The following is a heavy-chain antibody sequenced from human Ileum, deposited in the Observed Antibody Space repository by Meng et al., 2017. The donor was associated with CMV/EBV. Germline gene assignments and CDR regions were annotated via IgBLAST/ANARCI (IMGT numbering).Heavy chain of an antibody. Sequence: GESLKISWAASGFTFSSNWMSWVRQAPGKGLERVANIKQDGSEKKYVDSVKGRFTISRDNAKNSLYLQMNSLRAEDTAVYYCARSGGTGVVVAGATVEFDYWGLGTLVTVSS. CDR1: GFTFSSNW. CDR2: IKQDGSEK. D-gene: IGHD2-15*01. V-gene: IGHV3-7*01. CDR3: ARSGGTGVVVAGATVEFDY. J-gene: IGHJ4*02.